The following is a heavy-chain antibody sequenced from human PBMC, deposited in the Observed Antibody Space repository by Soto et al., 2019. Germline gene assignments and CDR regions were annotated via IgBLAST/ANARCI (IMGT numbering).Heavy chain of an antibody. J-gene: IGHJ4*02. D-gene: IGHD3-10*01. V-gene: IGHV3-23*01. Sequence: GGSLRLSCAASGFTFSSYAMSWVHQAPGKGLEWVSAISGSGGSTYYADSVKGRFTISRDNSKNTLYLQMNSLRAEDTAVYYCARTYYFGSGSYYGGVRPHRISYYFDYWGQGTLVTVSS. CDR3: ARTYYFGSGSYYGGVRPHRISYYFDY. CDR1: GFTFSSYA. CDR2: ISGSGGST.